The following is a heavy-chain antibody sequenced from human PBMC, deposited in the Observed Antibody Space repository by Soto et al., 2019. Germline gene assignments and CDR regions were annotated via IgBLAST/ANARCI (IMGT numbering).Heavy chain of an antibody. CDR2: IIPIFGTA. Sequence: ASVKVSCKASGGTFSSYAISWVRQAPGQGLEWMGGIIPIFGTANYAQKFQGRVTITADESTSTAYMELSSLRSEDTAVYYCARGSSVVVPAANDAFDIWGQGTMVTVS. V-gene: IGHV1-69*13. D-gene: IGHD2-2*01. CDR3: ARGSSVVVPAANDAFDI. J-gene: IGHJ3*02. CDR1: GGTFSSYA.